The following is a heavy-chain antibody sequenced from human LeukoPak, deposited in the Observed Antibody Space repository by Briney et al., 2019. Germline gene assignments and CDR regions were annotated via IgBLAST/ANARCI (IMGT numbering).Heavy chain of an antibody. CDR3: ARVDIVATIGGGDFDY. CDR1: GYTFTSYY. CDR2: INPSGGST. Sequence: GASVKVSCKASGYTFTSYYMHWVRQAPGQGLEWMGIINPSGGSTSYAQKFQGRVTMTRDTSTSTVYMELSSLRSEDTAVYYCARVDIVATIGGGDFDYRGQGTLVTVSS. D-gene: IGHD5-12*01. V-gene: IGHV1-46*01. J-gene: IGHJ4*02.